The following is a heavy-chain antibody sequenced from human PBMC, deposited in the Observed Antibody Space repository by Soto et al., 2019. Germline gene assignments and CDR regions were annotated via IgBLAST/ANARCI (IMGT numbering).Heavy chain of an antibody. D-gene: IGHD5-18*01. J-gene: IGHJ6*04. V-gene: IGHV1-69*02. Sequence: ASVKVSCKASGGTFSSYTSSWVRHAPGQGLEWMGRIIPILGIANYAQKFQGRVTITADKSTSTAYMELSSLRSEDTAVYYCSATHDTPRTTAIGPGYRKMDGWGKGTTVTVAS. CDR3: SATHDTPRTTAIGPGYRKMDG. CDR2: IIPILGIA. CDR1: GGTFSSYT.